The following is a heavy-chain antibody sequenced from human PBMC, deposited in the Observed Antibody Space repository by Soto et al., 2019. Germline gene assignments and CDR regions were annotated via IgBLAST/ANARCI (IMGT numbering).Heavy chain of an antibody. D-gene: IGHD6-13*01. CDR2: ISGSGSNT. Sequence: GGSLRLSCAASGFTFSIYAMSWVRQAPGKGLDWVSAISGSGSNTYYADSVKCRFTISRDNSKNTLYLQMNSLRAEDTAVYYCARVGEVLSSWSLTYYYYYGMDVWGQGTTVTVSS. CDR1: GFTFSIYA. CDR3: ARVGEVLSSWSLTYYYYYGMDV. J-gene: IGHJ6*02. V-gene: IGHV3-23*01.